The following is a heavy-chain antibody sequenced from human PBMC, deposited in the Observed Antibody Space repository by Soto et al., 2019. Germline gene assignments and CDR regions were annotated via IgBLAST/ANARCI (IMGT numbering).Heavy chain of an antibody. V-gene: IGHV1-18*01. Sequence: QVQLVQSGAEVKKPGASVKVSCKASGYTFTSYGISWVRQAPGQGLEWMGWISAYNGDTNYAQRLQGRVTMTTDTSASTAYMDLRSLRSDATAVYYCARADRTIVGDVYYYDMAVWGQGTTVTVS. CDR3: ARADRTIVGDVYYYDMAV. J-gene: IGHJ6*02. D-gene: IGHD3-3*01. CDR2: ISAYNGDT. CDR1: GYTFTSYG.